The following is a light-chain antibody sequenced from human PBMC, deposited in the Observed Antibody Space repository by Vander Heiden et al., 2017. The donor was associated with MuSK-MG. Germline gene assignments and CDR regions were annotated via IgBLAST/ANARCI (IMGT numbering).Light chain of an antibody. CDR1: QSISSW. J-gene: IGKJ2*01. CDR3: QQDNSYST. V-gene: IGKV1-5*03. Sequence: DIQMTQSPSTLSASVGDRVTITCRASQSISSWLAWYQQKPVKAPKLLIYKASSLESGVPSRFSGSGSGTEFTLTISSRQPDDFATYYFQQDNSYSTFGQGTKLEIK. CDR2: KAS.